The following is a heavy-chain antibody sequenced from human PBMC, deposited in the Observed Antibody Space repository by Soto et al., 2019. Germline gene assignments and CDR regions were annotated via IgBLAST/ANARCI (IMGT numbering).Heavy chain of an antibody. V-gene: IGHV3-30-3*01. CDR1: GFTFSNYP. CDR3: ARAPGSSRELDY. J-gene: IGHJ4*02. Sequence: QVQLVESGGGVVHPGRSLRLSCAASGFTFSNYPMHWVRQPPGKGLEWVAVISYDGSTQNYADSVKGRFTISRDNSKNTLSVQMNSLRGEDTAVYYCARAPGSSRELDYWGQGNLVTVSS. CDR2: ISYDGSTQ. D-gene: IGHD3-10*01.